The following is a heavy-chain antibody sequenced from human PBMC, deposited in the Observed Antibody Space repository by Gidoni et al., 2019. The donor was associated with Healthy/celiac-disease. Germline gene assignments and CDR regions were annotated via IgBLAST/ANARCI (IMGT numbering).Heavy chain of an antibody. V-gene: IGHV4-34*01. Sequence: QLQLQQWGAGPLKPSETLSPTCAVYGGSFSGHVWSWLRQPPGKGLECIGELHHSGSTKYNPSLKSRVTISVDTSKNQFSLKLSSVTAADTAVYYCAVGGYCSSTSCFASSIAVRLAYWGQGTLVTVAS. J-gene: IGHJ4*02. D-gene: IGHD2-2*01. CDR2: LHHSGST. CDR1: GGSFSGHV. CDR3: AVGGYCSSTSCFASSIAVRLAY.